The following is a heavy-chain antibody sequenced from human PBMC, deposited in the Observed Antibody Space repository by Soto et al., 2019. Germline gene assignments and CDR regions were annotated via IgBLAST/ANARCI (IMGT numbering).Heavy chain of an antibody. V-gene: IGHV1-69*01. Sequence: QVQLVQSGAEVKKPGSSVKVSCKASGGTFSSYAISWVRQAPGQGLEWMGGIIPIFGTANYAPKFQGRVTITADESTSTAYMELSSLRSEDTAVYYCARDLRMGASIYYYGMDVWGQGTTVTVSS. CDR1: GGTFSSYA. CDR3: ARDLRMGASIYYYGMDV. CDR2: IIPIFGTA. J-gene: IGHJ6*02. D-gene: IGHD1-26*01.